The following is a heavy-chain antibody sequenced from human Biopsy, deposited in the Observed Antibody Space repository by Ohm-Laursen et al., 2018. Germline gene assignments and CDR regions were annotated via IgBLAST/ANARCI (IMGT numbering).Heavy chain of an antibody. V-gene: IGHV3-33*01. CDR1: GLSFSTYG. D-gene: IGHD6-19*01. Sequence: SLRLSCSASGLSFSTYGMHWVRQAPGKGLEWVAVIWYDGSKKYYADSVKGRFTITRDNSKNTLYLQMNSLRAEDTAVYYCASDRDSSGSFRWNHWGRGTLATVSS. J-gene: IGHJ5*02. CDR2: IWYDGSKK. CDR3: ASDRDSSGSFRWNH.